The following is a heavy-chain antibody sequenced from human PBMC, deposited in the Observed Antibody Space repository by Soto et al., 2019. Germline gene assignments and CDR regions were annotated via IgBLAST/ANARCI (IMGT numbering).Heavy chain of an antibody. D-gene: IGHD3-10*01. Sequence: GGSLRLSCAASGFTFSSYAMSWVRQAPGKGLEWVSAISGSGGSTYYADSVKGRFTISRDNSKNTLYLQMNSLRAEDTAVYYCAKDYGAGSFGYYCGMDVWGQGTTVTVSS. V-gene: IGHV3-23*01. J-gene: IGHJ6*02. CDR3: AKDYGAGSFGYYCGMDV. CDR2: ISGSGGST. CDR1: GFTFSSYA.